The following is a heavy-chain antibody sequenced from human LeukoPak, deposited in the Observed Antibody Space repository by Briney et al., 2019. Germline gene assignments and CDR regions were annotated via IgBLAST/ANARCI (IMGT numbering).Heavy chain of an antibody. D-gene: IGHD6-13*01. Sequence: SETLSLTCAVYGGSFSGYYWSWIRQPPGKGLEWIGEINHSGSTNYNPSLKSRVTISVDTSKNQFSLKLSSVTAADTAVCYCARAAAAGWFDPWGQGTLVTVSS. V-gene: IGHV4-34*01. CDR1: GGSFSGYY. J-gene: IGHJ5*02. CDR3: ARAAAAGWFDP. CDR2: INHSGST.